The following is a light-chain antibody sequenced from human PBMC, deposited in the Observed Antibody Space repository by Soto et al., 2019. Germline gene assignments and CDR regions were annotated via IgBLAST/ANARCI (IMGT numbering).Light chain of an antibody. CDR1: QTVSSNY. CDR2: DAS. J-gene: IGKJ4*01. Sequence: EIVLTQSPGTLSLSPGERATLSCRASQTVSSNYLAWYQQKPGQAPRLLIYDASSRATGIPDRFSGSGSGTDFTLTISSLEHEDFAFYYCQQYGSSPLTFGGGTKVDIK. V-gene: IGKV3-20*01. CDR3: QQYGSSPLT.